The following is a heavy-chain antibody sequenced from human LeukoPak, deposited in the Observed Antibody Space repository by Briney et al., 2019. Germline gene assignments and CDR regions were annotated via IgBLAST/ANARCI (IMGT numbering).Heavy chain of an antibody. J-gene: IGHJ3*02. V-gene: IGHV3-21*01. CDR2: ISSSSSYI. D-gene: IGHD3-22*01. Sequence: GGSLRLSCAASGFTFSSYSMNWVRQAPGKGLEWVSSISSSSSYIYYADSVKGRFTISRDNAKNSLYLQMNSLRAEDTAVYYCARYPDYYDSSGAFDIRGQGTMVTVSS. CDR3: ARYPDYYDSSGAFDI. CDR1: GFTFSSYS.